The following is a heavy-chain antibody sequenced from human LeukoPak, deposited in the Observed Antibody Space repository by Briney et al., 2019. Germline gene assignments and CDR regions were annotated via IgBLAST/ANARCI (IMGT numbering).Heavy chain of an antibody. V-gene: IGHV3-23*01. J-gene: IGHJ5*02. CDR1: GFTFDVSA. D-gene: IGHD3-22*01. CDR2: SGNAGDT. Sequence: TGGSLRLSCAASGFTFDVSAMNWVRQAPGKGLEWVSASGNAGDTYYADSVKGRFTISRDNSKKMLFLQMTSLRAEDTAVYYCAKGKADMIVDWLDPWGQGTLVTVSS. CDR3: AKGKADMIVDWLDP.